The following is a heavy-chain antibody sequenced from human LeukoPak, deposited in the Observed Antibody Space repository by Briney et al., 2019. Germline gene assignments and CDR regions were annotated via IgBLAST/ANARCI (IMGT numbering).Heavy chain of an antibody. V-gene: IGHV3-74*01. J-gene: IGHJ3*02. D-gene: IGHD3-3*01. CDR3: ASWALRFSAAFDI. Sequence: PGGSLRLSCAASGFTFSSYSMNWVRQAPGEGLVWVSRIGSDGSGTRYADSVKGRFTISRDNAKNSLYLQMNSLRAEDTAVYYCASWALRFSAAFDIWGQGTMVTVSS. CDR1: GFTFSSYS. CDR2: IGSDGSGT.